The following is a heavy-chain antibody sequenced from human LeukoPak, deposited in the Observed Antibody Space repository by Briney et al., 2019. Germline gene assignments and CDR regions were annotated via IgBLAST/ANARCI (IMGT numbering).Heavy chain of an antibody. Sequence: AASVKVSCKASGYIFTSYGINWVRQAPGQGLEWMGWISAYNGNTNYAQKFQGRVTMTTDTSTSTGYMELRSLRSDDTAVYYCARIDDILNRGYMDVWGKGTTVTISS. CDR3: ARIDDILNRGYMDV. V-gene: IGHV1-18*01. CDR2: ISAYNGNT. CDR1: GYIFTSYG. D-gene: IGHD3-9*01. J-gene: IGHJ6*03.